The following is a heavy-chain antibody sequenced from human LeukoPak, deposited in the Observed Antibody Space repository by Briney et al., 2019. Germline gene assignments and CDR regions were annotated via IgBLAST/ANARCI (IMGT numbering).Heavy chain of an antibody. V-gene: IGHV1-46*01. J-gene: IGHJ4*02. CDR3: ARSLNGNYTHLDY. Sequence: GASVKVSCMASVYIFTHYYLRLVRQAPGQGLEWMGIITPSGGSTTYAQKFQGRVTMTRDTSTNTVYMELSSLRSEDTAVYYCARSLNGNYTHLDYWGQGTLVTVSS. CDR2: ITPSGGST. D-gene: IGHD5-24*01. CDR1: VYIFTHYY.